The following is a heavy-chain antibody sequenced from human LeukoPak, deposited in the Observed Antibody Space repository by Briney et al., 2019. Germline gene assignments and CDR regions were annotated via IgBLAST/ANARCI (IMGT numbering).Heavy chain of an antibody. CDR1: GGSFSGYY. CDR3: ARVWFGEAGPNWFDP. D-gene: IGHD3-10*01. Sequence: PSDTLSLTCAVCGGSFSGYYWSWIRQPPGKGLEWIGEINHSGSTNYNPSLKSRVTISVDTSKNQFSLKLSSVTAADTAVYYCARVWFGEAGPNWFDPWGQGTLVTVSS. V-gene: IGHV4-34*01. J-gene: IGHJ5*02. CDR2: INHSGST.